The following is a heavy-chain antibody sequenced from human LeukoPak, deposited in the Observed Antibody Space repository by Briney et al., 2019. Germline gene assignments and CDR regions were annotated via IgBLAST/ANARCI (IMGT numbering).Heavy chain of an antibody. J-gene: IGHJ6*03. CDR2: VSWNRDII. Sequence: PVGSLRLSCAASGFIFHDFAMHWVRQAPGKGLEWVSSVSWNRDIINYADSVRGRFTVSRDNDQNSLYLEMNNLRPDDTALYYCVKSGGYFYMDAWGKGTTVIVSS. CDR1: GFIFHDFA. D-gene: IGHD2-15*01. CDR3: VKSGGYFYMDA. V-gene: IGHV3-9*01.